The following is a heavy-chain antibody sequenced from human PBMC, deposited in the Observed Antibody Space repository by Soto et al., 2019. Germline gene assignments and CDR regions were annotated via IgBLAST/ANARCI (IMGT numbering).Heavy chain of an antibody. J-gene: IGHJ4*02. D-gene: IGHD6-6*01. CDR3: AKISEYSSSSGPY. CDR2: ISGSGGST. Sequence: EVQLLESGGGLVQPGGSLRLSCAASGFTFSSYAMSWVRQAPGKGLEWVSAISGSGGSTYYADSVKGRFTISRVNSKNTLYLQMNSLRAEDMAVYYCAKISEYSSSSGPYWGQGTLVTVSS. V-gene: IGHV3-23*01. CDR1: GFTFSSYA.